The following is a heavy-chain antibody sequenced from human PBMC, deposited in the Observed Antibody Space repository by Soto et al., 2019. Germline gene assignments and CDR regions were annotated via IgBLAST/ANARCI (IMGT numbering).Heavy chain of an antibody. CDR2: IYHNGET. Sequence: QMQLQESGPGLVKPSETLSLICSVPGDSITAYYLSWLRQSPGKELEWIGYIYHNGETNYNPSLKSRVTISAATSKTQFSLRFSSVTAADTGVYYFAREKGGEFLKGSGMDVWGQGTTVIVSS. V-gene: IGHV4-59*01. CDR1: GDSITAYY. D-gene: IGHD3-10*01. J-gene: IGHJ6*02. CDR3: AREKGGEFLKGSGMDV.